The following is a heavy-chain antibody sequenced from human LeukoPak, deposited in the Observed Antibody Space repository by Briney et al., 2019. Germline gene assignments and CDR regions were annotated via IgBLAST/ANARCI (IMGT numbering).Heavy chain of an antibody. V-gene: IGHV3-23*01. CDR3: AKVGQDYGDHYFFDS. Sequence: GGSLRLSCAASGFIFSSYGMSWVRQAPGKGLEWVSAISGSGGSTYYADSVKGRFAISRDNAKNTLYLQMNSLRVEDTAVYFCAKVGQDYGDHYFFDSWGQGTLVTVSS. D-gene: IGHD4-17*01. J-gene: IGHJ4*02. CDR2: ISGSGGST. CDR1: GFIFSSYG.